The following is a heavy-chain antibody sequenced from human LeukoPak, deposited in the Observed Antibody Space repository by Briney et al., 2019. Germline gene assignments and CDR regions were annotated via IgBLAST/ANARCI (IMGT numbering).Heavy chain of an antibody. CDR3: AKDQPWGYSSSWYIDY. Sequence: GGSLRLSCAASGFTFSSYAMSWVRQAPGKGLEWVSAISGSGGSTYYADSVKGRFPISRDNSKNTLYLQMNSLRAEDTAVYYCAKDQPWGYSSSWYIDYWGQGTLVTVSS. CDR1: GFTFSSYA. CDR2: ISGSGGST. V-gene: IGHV3-23*01. J-gene: IGHJ4*02. D-gene: IGHD6-13*01.